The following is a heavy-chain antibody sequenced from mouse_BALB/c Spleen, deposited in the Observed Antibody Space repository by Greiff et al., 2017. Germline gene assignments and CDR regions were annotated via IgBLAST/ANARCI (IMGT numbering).Heavy chain of an antibody. CDR1: GYSFTGYT. V-gene: IGHV1-18*01. J-gene: IGHJ4*01. CDR3: AKFITTALYYAMDY. Sequence: EVQLQQSGPELVKPGASMKISCKASGYSFTGYTMNWVKQSHGKNLEWIGLINPYNGGTSYNQKFKGKATLTVDKSSSTAYMELLSLTSEDSAVYYCAKFITTALYYAMDYWGQGTSVTVSS. D-gene: IGHD1-2*01. CDR2: INPYNGGT.